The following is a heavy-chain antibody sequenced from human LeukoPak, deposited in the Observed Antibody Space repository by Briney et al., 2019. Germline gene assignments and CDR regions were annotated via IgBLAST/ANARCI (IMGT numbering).Heavy chain of an antibody. D-gene: IGHD1-26*01. J-gene: IGHJ4*02. CDR1: GGSIGNFF. Sequence: PSETLSLTCTVSGGSIGNFFWSWIRQSPGEGLEWIGFIYENGRTSYNPSLKSRVTISVDMSKNQFSLRFTSMTAADTAVYYCARDWELGHWGRGILVTVTS. CDR3: ARDWELGH. CDR2: IYENGRT. V-gene: IGHV4-59*01.